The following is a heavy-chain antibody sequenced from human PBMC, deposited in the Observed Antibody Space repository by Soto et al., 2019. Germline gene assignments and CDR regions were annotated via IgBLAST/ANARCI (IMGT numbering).Heavy chain of an antibody. V-gene: IGHV4-31*03. CDR1: GGSISSGGYY. J-gene: IGHJ3*02. CDR2: IYYSGRT. CDR3: ARDPVPVNAFDI. Sequence: QVQLQESGPGLVKPSQTLSLTCTVSGGSISSGGYYWSWIRQHPVKGLERIGYIYYSGRTYYNPSLKSRVTISVDTSKTQFSRKLSSVSAADTAVYYCARDPVPVNAFDIWGQGTMVTVSS. D-gene: IGHD2-2*01.